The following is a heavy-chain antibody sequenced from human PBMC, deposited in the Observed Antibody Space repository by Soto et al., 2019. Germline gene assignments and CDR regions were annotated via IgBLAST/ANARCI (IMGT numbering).Heavy chain of an antibody. J-gene: IGHJ4*02. Sequence: EVQLVESGGGLVKPGGSLRLSCAASGFTFSSYSMYWVRQAPGKGLEWVSSISTTSSYIYYADSVKGRFTISRDNAQNSLYLQMNSLRAEDTAVYYCARIFWSGTITEYYFDYWGQGTRVTVSS. CDR1: GFTFSSYS. CDR2: ISTTSSYI. V-gene: IGHV3-21*01. D-gene: IGHD3-3*01. CDR3: ARIFWSGTITEYYFDY.